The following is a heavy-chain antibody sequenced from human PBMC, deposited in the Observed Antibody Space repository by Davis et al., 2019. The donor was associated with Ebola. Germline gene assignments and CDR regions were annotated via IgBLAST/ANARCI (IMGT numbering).Heavy chain of an antibody. CDR1: GFTFSGSA. CDR3: AKQLRYFDWQYDY. CDR2: IRSKANSYAT. J-gene: IGHJ4*02. Sequence: EGSLRLSCAASGFTFSGSAMHWVRQASGTGLEWVGRIRSKANSYATAYAASVKGRFTISRDDSKNTAYLQMNSLKTEDTAVYYCAKQLRYFDWQYDYWGQGTLVTVSS. V-gene: IGHV3-73*01. D-gene: IGHD3-9*01.